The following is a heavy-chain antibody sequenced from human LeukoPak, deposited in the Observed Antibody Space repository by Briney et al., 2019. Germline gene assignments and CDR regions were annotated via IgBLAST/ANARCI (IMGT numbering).Heavy chain of an antibody. CDR1: GDSVSSNSAA. CDR3: ARGSAGNGWFDP. V-gene: IGHV6-1*01. D-gene: IGHD6-13*01. J-gene: IGHJ5*02. Sequence: SQTLSLTCAISGDSVSSNSAAWNWIRQSPSRGLEWLGRAYYRSKWYNDYAISVKSRITINPDTSKNRFSLQLDSVTPEDTAMYYCARGSAGNGWFDPWGQGTLVTVSS. CDR2: AYYRSKWYN.